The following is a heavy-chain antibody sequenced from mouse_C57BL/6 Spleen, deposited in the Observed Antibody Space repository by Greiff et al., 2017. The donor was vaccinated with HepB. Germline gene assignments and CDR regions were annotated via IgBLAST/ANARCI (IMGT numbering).Heavy chain of an antibody. V-gene: IGHV1-26*01. Sequence: VQLQQSGPELVKPGASVKISCKASGYTFTDYYMNWVKQSHGKSLEWIGDINPNNGGTSYNQKFKGKATLTVDKSSSTAYMELRSLTSEDSAVYYCARRGYGSSGFAYWGQGTLVTVSA. CDR3: ARRGYGSSGFAY. CDR1: GYTFTDYY. D-gene: IGHD1-1*01. CDR2: INPNNGGT. J-gene: IGHJ3*01.